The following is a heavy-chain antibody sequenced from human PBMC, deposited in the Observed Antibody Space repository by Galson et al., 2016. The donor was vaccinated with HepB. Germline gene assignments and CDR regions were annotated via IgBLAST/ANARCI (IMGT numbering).Heavy chain of an antibody. CDR2: ISGSGGGT. CDR1: GFTFSSYA. CDR3: TRHLVPVVIRTYGLDV. J-gene: IGHJ6*02. D-gene: IGHD2-2*02. Sequence: SLRLSCAASGFTFSSYAMSWVRQAPGKGLEWVSVISGSGGGTYYADSVKGRFTISRDNSKTTLYLQMSSPRAEDTAVYYCTRHLVPVVIRTYGLDVWGQGTTVTVSS. V-gene: IGHV3-23*01.